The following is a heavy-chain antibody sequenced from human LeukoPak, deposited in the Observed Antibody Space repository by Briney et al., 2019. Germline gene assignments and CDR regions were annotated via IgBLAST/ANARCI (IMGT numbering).Heavy chain of an antibody. CDR3: ARFRGYDGTYYFDY. CDR1: GGSIRSSSYY. D-gene: IGHD5-12*01. V-gene: IGHV4-39*01. Sequence: SETLSLTCTVSGGSIRSSSYYWGWIRQPPGKGLEWIGSIYYSGSTYYNPSLKSRVTISVDTSKNQFSLKLSSVTAADTAVYYCARFRGYDGTYYFDYWGQGTLVTVSS. CDR2: IYYSGST. J-gene: IGHJ4*02.